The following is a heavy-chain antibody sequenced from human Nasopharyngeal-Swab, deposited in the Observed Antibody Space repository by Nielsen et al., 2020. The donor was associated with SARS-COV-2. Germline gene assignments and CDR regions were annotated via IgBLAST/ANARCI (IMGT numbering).Heavy chain of an antibody. D-gene: IGHD3-16*01. V-gene: IGHV3-7*05. Sequence: GESLKISCAASGFTFSSYWMSWVRQAPGKGLEWVAYIKEDGSEKYFVDSVKGRFTISRDNAKNSLYLQMNSLRAEDTAVYYCARDYTRLDYWGQGTLVTVSS. CDR2: IKEDGSEK. CDR3: ARDYTRLDY. J-gene: IGHJ4*02. CDR1: GFTFSSYW.